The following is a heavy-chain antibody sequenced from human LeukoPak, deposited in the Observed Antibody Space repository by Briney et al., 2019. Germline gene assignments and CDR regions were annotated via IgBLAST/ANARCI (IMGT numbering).Heavy chain of an antibody. J-gene: IGHJ6*03. CDR3: AKDALITVTGDYYYYMDV. V-gene: IGHV3-23*01. CDR2: INGSGGST. D-gene: IGHD4-17*01. CDR1: GFTFSSYA. Sequence: PGGSLRLSCAASGFTFSSYAMSWVRQAPGKGLEWVSAINGSGGSTYYADSVKGRFTISRDNSKNTLYLQMNSLRAEDTAVYYCAKDALITVTGDYYYYMDVWGKGTTVTISS.